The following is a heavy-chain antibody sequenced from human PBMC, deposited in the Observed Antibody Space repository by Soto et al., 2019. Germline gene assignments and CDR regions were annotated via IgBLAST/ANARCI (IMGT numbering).Heavy chain of an antibody. J-gene: IGHJ4*02. V-gene: IGHV3-23*01. Sequence: PGRSLRLSCSTSGFTFSTYAMNWVRQAPGKGLEWVSALSGSGGTTYYADSVRGRFTISRDNSKNTLFLQMSSLRAEDTALYYCAKQRAGYGSGSDTFYFDFWGQGTLVTVSS. CDR1: GFTFSTYA. CDR3: AKQRAGYGSGSDTFYFDF. CDR2: LSGSGGTT. D-gene: IGHD3-10*01.